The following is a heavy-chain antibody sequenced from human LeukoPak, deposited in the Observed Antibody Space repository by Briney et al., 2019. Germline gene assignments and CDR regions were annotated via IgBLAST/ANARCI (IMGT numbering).Heavy chain of an antibody. CDR1: GYTFISYG. J-gene: IGHJ4*02. CDR3: ARDYYDILTGYSIQPFDY. D-gene: IGHD3-9*01. CDR2: ISASNGHT. V-gene: IGHV1-18*04. Sequence: ASVKVSCKASGYTFISYGFSWVRQAPGQGLEWMGWISASNGHTNYAQKLQGRVTMTTDTSTSTAYMELRSLRSDDTAVYYCARDYYDILTGYSIQPFDYWGQGTLVTVSS.